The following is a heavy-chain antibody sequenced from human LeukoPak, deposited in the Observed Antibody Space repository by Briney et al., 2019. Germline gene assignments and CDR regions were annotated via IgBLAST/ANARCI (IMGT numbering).Heavy chain of an antibody. CDR1: GFTFSDAW. V-gene: IGHV3-15*01. CDR3: TSLAMIRGVIPFDY. D-gene: IGHD3-10*01. CDR2: IKSKTDGGTI. J-gene: IGHJ4*02. Sequence: GRSLRLSCAASGFTFSDAWMSWVRQAPGKGLEWVGRIKSKTDGGTIDYAAPMKGRFTISRDDSKNTVYLQMNSLKTEDTAVYYCTSLAMIRGVIPFDYWGQGTLVTVSS.